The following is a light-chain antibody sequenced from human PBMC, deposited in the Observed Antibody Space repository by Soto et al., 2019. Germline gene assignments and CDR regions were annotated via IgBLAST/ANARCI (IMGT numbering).Light chain of an antibody. Sequence: QSVLTQPASVSGSPGQSITISCTGTSSDVGGYNYVSWYQQHPGNAPRLMIYEVNNRPSGVPNRFSGSKSGNTASLTISGLQAEDEADYYCSSYTVSVAPYVFGTGTKV. V-gene: IGLV2-14*01. CDR3: SSYTVSVAPYV. J-gene: IGLJ1*01. CDR1: SSDVGGYNY. CDR2: EVN.